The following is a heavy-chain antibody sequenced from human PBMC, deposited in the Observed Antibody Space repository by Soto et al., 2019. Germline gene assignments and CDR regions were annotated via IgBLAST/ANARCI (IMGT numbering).Heavy chain of an antibody. CDR3: ARDMSGCSSSDCYLSGWFDP. V-gene: IGHV4-34*01. J-gene: IGHJ5*02. D-gene: IGHD2-21*02. CDR2: INHSGST. CDR1: GGSFSGYY. Sequence: PSETLSLTCAVSGGSFSGYYWSWIRQPPGKGLEWIGEINHSGSTNYNPSLKSRVTISVDTSKNQFSLKLSSVTAADTAVYYCARDMSGCSSSDCYLSGWFDPWGPGTLVTVSS.